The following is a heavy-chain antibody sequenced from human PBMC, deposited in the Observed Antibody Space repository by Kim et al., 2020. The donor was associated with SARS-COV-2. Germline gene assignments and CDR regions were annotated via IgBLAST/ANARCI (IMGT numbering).Heavy chain of an antibody. D-gene: IGHD6-13*01. CDR1: GFTFSSFA. J-gene: IGHJ4*02. Sequence: GGSLRLSCAVSGFTFSSFAMSWVRQASGKGLEWVSVISGGGGDTSYADSVKGRFTISRDNSKNTLFLQMNSLRAEDTAVYYCAKAIFGTRFAAADYWGQGTLVTVSS. CDR2: ISGGGGDT. V-gene: IGHV3-23*01. CDR3: AKAIFGTRFAAADY.